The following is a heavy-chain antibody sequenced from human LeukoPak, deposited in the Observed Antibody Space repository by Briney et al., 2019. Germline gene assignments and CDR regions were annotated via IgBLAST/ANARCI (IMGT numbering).Heavy chain of an antibody. CDR3: ASADDYSKFGFDY. V-gene: IGHV1-2*02. CDR2: INPNSGGT. Sequence: ASVKVSCKASGYTFTGYYMHWVRQAPGQGLEWMGWINPNSGGTNYAQKFQGRVTMTRDTSISTAYMELSRLRSDDTAVYYCASADDYSKFGFDYWGQGTLVTVSS. D-gene: IGHD4-11*01. J-gene: IGHJ4*02. CDR1: GYTFTGYY.